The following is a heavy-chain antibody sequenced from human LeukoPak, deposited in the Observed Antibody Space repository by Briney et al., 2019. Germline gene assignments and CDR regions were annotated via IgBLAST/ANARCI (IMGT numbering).Heavy chain of an antibody. V-gene: IGHV1-69*06. CDR3: AVHDCSSTSCYGDFDWLFLFDY. Sequence: SVKVSCKASGGTFSSYAISWVRQAPGQGLEWMGGIIPIFGTANYAQKFQGRVTITADKSTSTAYMELSSLRSEDTAVYCCAVHDCSSTSCYGDFDWLFLFDYWGQGTLVTVSS. J-gene: IGHJ4*02. D-gene: IGHD2-2*01. CDR2: IIPIFGTA. CDR1: GGTFSSYA.